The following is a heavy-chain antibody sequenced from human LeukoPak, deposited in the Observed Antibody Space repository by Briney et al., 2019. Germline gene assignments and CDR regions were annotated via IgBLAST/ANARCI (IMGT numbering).Heavy chain of an antibody. CDR2: ISVRSNYI. Sequence: GGSLRLSCAASGYTFSSYSINWVRQAPGKGLEWVSSISVRSNYIYYADSVRGRFRISRDAARDSLYLQMNSLRAEDTAVYYCVRLRRNSDTSGFYYYYDFWGQGTLVTVSS. D-gene: IGHD3-22*01. CDR1: GYTFSSYS. CDR3: VRLRRNSDTSGFYYYYDF. J-gene: IGHJ4*02. V-gene: IGHV3-21*01.